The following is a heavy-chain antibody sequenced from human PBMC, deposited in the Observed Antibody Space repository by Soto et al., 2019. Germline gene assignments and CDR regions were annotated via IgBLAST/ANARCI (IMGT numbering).Heavy chain of an antibody. D-gene: IGHD2-21*02. Sequence: SETLSLTSNLSGASIRSTDYYWSWIRQAPGKGLEWIGYVYYTGCTYYNPSLMSRLTISVDTSKNQFSLKLTSVTAAETAVYYCVRTAREGAVAPHWFDRWGQGTQVTVSS. CDR3: VRTAREGAVAPHWFDR. CDR1: GASIRSTDYY. V-gene: IGHV4-30-4*01. J-gene: IGHJ5*02. CDR2: VYYTGCT.